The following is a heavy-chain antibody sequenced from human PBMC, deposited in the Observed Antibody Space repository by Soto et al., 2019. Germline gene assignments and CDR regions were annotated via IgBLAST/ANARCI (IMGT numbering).Heavy chain of an antibody. CDR1: GSTFSNDW. CDR2: INSDGSST. Sequence: EVQLVESGGGLLQPGGSLRLSCAVSGSTFSNDWMHWVRQAPGKGLVWVSHINSDGSSTNYADSVKGRFTIARDNAKNTVYLQMNSLRAEDTAVYYCASDRSYSLDVWGQGTTVTVSS. J-gene: IGHJ6*02. CDR3: ASDRSYSLDV. V-gene: IGHV3-74*01.